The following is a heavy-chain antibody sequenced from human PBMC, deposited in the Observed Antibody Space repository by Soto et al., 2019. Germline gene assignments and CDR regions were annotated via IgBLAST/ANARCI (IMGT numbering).Heavy chain of an antibody. CDR2: VNTGGGTI. Sequence: TGGSLRLSCAASGFTFSSYEMNWVRQAPGKGLEWLACVNTGGGTIYYADSVKGRFTISRDNAKNSVYLQMDSLRAEDTAVYYCARDGIVRGFDPWGQGTLVTVSS. D-gene: IGHD2-15*01. CDR1: GFTFSSYE. CDR3: ARDGIVRGFDP. J-gene: IGHJ5*02. V-gene: IGHV3-48*03.